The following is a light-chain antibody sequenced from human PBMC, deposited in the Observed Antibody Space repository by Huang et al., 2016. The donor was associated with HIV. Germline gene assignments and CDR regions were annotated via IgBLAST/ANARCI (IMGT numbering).Light chain of an antibody. J-gene: IGKJ4*01. Sequence: DIQMTQSPSSLSASLGDRVTITCQASQDISNHLNWYQQKPGKAPKLLIYDASNLESGVPSRFSGSGSGTHFTLTISSLQPEDYATNYCQQYDSITPLTFGGGTKVEIK. CDR1: QDISNH. CDR3: QQYDSITPLT. CDR2: DAS. V-gene: IGKV1-33*01.